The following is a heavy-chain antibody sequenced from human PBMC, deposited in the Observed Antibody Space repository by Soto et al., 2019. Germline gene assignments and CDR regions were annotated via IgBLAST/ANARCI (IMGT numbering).Heavy chain of an antibody. CDR2: VRPGDSDT. D-gene: IGHD3-22*01. CDR3: ARMSMDGNSHYWFPHF. CDR1: EYSFTDYW. J-gene: IGHJ4*02. Sequence: PGESLKISCKGPEYSFTDYWIAWVRQMPGRGLEWMGIVRPGDSDTRYSPSLQGQVTISADKSISTVYLQWSSLKASDTAMYYCARMSMDGNSHYWFPHFWGQGTQVTVSS. V-gene: IGHV5-51*01.